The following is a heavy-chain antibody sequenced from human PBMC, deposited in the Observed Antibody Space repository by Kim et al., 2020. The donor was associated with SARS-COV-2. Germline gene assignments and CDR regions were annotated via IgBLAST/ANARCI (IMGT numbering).Heavy chain of an antibody. J-gene: IGHJ3*02. V-gene: IGHV1-18*01. D-gene: IGHD3-3*01. Sequence: ASVKVSCKASGYTFTSYGISWVRQAPGQGLEWMGWISAYNGNTNYAQKLQGRVTMTTDTSTSTAYMELRSLRSDDTAVYYCARSRGFWSGYYTAFDIWGQGTMVTVSS. CDR3: ARSRGFWSGYYTAFDI. CDR2: ISAYNGNT. CDR1: GYTFTSYG.